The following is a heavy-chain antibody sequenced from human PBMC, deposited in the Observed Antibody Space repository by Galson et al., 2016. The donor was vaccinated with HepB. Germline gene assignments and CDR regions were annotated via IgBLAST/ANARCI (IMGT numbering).Heavy chain of an antibody. CDR2: IYSGGST. J-gene: IGHJ6*02. CDR3: ARNYGSGTYYYYYDMDV. D-gene: IGHD3-10*01. V-gene: IGHV3-53*01. Sequence: SLRLSCAASGFTVSSNYMSWVRQAPGKGLEWVSIIYSGGSTYYADSVKGRFTISRDNSKNTLYLQMNSLRAEDTAVYYGARNYGSGTYYYYYDMDVWGQGTTVTVSS. CDR1: GFTVSSNY.